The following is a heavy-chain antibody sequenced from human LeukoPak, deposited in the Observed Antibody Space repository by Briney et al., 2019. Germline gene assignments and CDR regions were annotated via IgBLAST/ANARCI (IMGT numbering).Heavy chain of an antibody. J-gene: IGHJ4*02. Sequence: GESLKISCKGSGYSFTSYWLGWVRQMPGKGLEWMGITHPGDSDTRYSPSFQGQVTISADKSISTAYLQWSTLKASDTAMYYCARLDSSGFYYSNYWGQGTLVTVSS. D-gene: IGHD3-22*01. CDR1: GYSFTSYW. V-gene: IGHV5-51*01. CDR2: THPGDSDT. CDR3: ARLDSSGFYYSNY.